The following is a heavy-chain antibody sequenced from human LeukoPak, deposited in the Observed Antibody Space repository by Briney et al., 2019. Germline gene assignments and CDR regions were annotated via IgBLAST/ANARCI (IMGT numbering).Heavy chain of an antibody. CDR2: IASDGSST. D-gene: IGHD4-23*01. CDR3: ARGRPHGNDY. J-gene: IGHJ4*02. Sequence: GGSLGLSCAASGFTFSSYWMNWVRQAPGKGLVWVSRIASDGSSTTYADSVKGRFSISRDNAKNTLCLQMNSLRVEDTAVYYCARGRPHGNDYWGQGTLVTVSS. V-gene: IGHV3-74*01. CDR1: GFTFSSYW.